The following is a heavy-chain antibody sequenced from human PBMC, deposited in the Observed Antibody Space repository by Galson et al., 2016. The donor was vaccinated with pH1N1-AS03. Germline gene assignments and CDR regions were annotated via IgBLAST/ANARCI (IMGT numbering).Heavy chain of an antibody. CDR2: IIPVLGTS. Sequence: SVKVSCKASGVSFSTHPITWVRQAPGHGFEWMGGIIPVLGTSTNGKRFQGRVTITADESTTTSYMELSSLRHDATAVYYCATGIVGAPAAFDMWGQGTLVTVSS. J-gene: IGHJ3*02. CDR3: ATGIVGAPAAFDM. D-gene: IGHD1-26*01. CDR1: GVSFSTHP. V-gene: IGHV1-69*13.